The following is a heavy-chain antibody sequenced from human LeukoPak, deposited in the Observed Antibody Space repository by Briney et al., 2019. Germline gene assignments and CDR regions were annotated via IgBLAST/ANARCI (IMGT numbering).Heavy chain of an antibody. CDR2: IYYSGST. CDR1: GGSISSYY. V-gene: IGHV4-59*08. Sequence: SETLSLTCTVSGGSISSYYWSWIRQPPGKGLEWIGYIYYSGSTNYNPSLKSRVTISVDTSKNQFSLKLSSVTAADTAVYYCAGHVVRGPMDVWGQGTTVTVSS. D-gene: IGHD3-10*01. CDR3: AGHVVRGPMDV. J-gene: IGHJ6*02.